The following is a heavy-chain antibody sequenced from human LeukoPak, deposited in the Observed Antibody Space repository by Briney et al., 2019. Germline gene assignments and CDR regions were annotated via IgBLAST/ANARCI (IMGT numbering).Heavy chain of an antibody. CDR3: ARDHGRSSSAWPAGY. CDR1: GSTFTDYY. D-gene: IGHD6-19*01. J-gene: IGHJ4*02. Sequence: GASVKVSCKASGSTFTDYYMHWVRQAPGQGLEWMGWINPDSGGTKYAQKFQGRVTMTGDTSIGTAYMELSSLRSDDTAVYYCARDHGRSSSAWPAGYWGQGTLVTVSS. V-gene: IGHV1-2*02. CDR2: INPDSGGT.